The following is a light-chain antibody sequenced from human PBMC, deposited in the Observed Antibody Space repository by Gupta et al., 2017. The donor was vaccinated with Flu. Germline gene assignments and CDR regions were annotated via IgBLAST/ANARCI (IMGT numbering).Light chain of an antibody. CDR2: DAS. CDR3: QQRSIGHPGLS. V-gene: IGKV3-11*01. CDR1: QSVSIN. J-gene: IGKJ4*01. Sequence: ASQSVSINVDWYQKKPGQAPRLVIYDASNRAKGITARFSGSGAGTDFTLSISSREPEDSAVYYCQQRSIGHPGLSFGGGTKVEIK.